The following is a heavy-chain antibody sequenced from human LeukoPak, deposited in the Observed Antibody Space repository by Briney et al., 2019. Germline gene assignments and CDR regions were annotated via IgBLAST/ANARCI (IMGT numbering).Heavy chain of an antibody. V-gene: IGHV1-2*02. CDR1: GYTFTGSY. J-gene: IGHJ4*02. CDR3: ARPYCSGGSCHDYFDY. CDR2: INPNSGGT. D-gene: IGHD2-15*01. Sequence: ASVKVSCKASGYTFTGSYIYWVRQAPGQGLEWMGRINPNSGGTNYAQKFQGRVTMTRDTSISTAYMELGGLTSDDTAVYYCARPYCSGGSCHDYFDYWGQGTLVTVSS.